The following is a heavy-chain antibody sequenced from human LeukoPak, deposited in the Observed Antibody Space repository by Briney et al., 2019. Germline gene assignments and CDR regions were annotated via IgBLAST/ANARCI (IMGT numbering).Heavy chain of an antibody. V-gene: IGHV3-53*01. CDR1: GFTINDNY. J-gene: IGHJ6*03. D-gene: IGHD3-16*01. CDR3: ARATQLWESKHFYYYYLDV. Sequence: PGGSLRLSCAASGFTINDNYMTWVRQAPGKGLDWVSFIYTDGTTVYADSVKGRFTLSRDDPKNILFLQINSLRAEDTAVYYCARATQLWESKHFYYYYLDVWGKGTTVTVSS. CDR2: IYTDGTT.